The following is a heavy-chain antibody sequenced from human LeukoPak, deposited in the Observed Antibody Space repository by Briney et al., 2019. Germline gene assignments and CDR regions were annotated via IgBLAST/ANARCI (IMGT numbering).Heavy chain of an antibody. CDR3: AKDHYYDSSGYYVN. V-gene: IGHV3-9*01. D-gene: IGHD3-22*01. J-gene: IGHJ4*02. CDR1: GFTFDDYA. Sequence: PGGSLRLSCAASGFTFDDYAMHWVRQAPEKGLEWVSGISWNSGSIGYADSVKGRFTISRDNAKNSLYLQMNSLRAEDTALYYCAKDHYYDSSGYYVNWGQGTLVTVSS. CDR2: ISWNSGSI.